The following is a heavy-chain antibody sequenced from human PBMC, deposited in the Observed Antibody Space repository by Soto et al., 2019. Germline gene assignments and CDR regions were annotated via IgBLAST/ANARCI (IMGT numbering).Heavy chain of an antibody. CDR3: ARSGYSYGYIDY. V-gene: IGHV4-31*03. J-gene: IGHJ4*02. CDR1: GGSISRGGYY. CDR2: IYYSGST. D-gene: IGHD5-18*01. Sequence: QVQLQESGPGLVKPSQTLSLTCTVSGGSISRGGYYWSWILQHPGKGLEWIGYIYYSGSTYYNPSLKSRVTMSVDTSKNQCSLKLSSVTAADTAVYYCARSGYSYGYIDYWGQGTLVTVSS.